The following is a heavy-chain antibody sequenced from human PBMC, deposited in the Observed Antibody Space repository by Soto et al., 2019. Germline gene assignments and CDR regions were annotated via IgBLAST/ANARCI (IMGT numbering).Heavy chain of an antibody. CDR3: ARDPPDFNSGFDT. J-gene: IGHJ5*02. Sequence: QTLSLTCAICGDSVSNNSATWNWIRQSPSRGLEWLGRAYYRSRWHYDYATSVRSRITINPDTSKNQFSLQLSSVTPEDTAVYYCARDPPDFNSGFDTWGQGSLVTVSS. D-gene: IGHD4-4*01. CDR1: GDSVSNNSAT. CDR2: AYYRSRWHY. V-gene: IGHV6-1*01.